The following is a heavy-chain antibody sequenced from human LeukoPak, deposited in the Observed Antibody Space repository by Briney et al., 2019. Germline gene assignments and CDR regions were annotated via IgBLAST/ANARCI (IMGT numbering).Heavy chain of an antibody. Sequence: GGSLRLSCAASGFTFSGYSMTWVRQAPGKGLEGVSYISSSSSTIYYADSVKGRFTISTDSAKNSLYLQMNSLRVEDTAVYYCARGPTYGSRSDFLESWGLGTLVTVSS. D-gene: IGHD3-10*01. CDR1: GFTFSGYS. CDR2: ISSSSSTI. V-gene: IGHV3-48*04. CDR3: ARGPTYGSRSDFLES. J-gene: IGHJ4*02.